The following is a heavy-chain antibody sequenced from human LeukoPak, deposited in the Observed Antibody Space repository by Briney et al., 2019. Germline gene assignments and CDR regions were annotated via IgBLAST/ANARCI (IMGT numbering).Heavy chain of an antibody. CDR3: VRPYDSSGYQWNDAFDI. CDR2: IKGDGSGT. J-gene: IGHJ3*02. D-gene: IGHD3-22*01. V-gene: IGHV3-74*01. Sequence: PGGSLRLSCAASGFTFSSYWMQWVRQAPGKGLVWLSRIKGDGSGTNYADSVKGRFIISRDNAKNTLSPQMNSLRAEDTAIYYCVRPYDSSGYQWNDAFDIWGQGTMVTVSP. CDR1: GFTFSSYW.